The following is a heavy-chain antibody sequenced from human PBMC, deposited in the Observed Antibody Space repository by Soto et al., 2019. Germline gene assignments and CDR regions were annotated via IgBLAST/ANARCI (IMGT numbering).Heavy chain of an antibody. CDR1: GFTFTSYG. Sequence: ASVKVSCKASGFTFTSYGFSWVRQAPGQGLEWMGWISAYNGNTNSAQKFQGRVIMTRDTSTSTVYMELSSLRSEDTAVYYCARVNHVIAVPGQFQSLDYRCQGTLVTGS. CDR2: ISAYNGNT. CDR3: ARVNHVIAVPGQFQSLDY. J-gene: IGHJ4*02. D-gene: IGHD6-19*01. V-gene: IGHV1-18*01.